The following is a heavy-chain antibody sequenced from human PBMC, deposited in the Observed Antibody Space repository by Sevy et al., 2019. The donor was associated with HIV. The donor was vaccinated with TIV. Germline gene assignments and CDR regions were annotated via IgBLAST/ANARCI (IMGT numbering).Heavy chain of an antibody. CDR3: ARDAGGGTTNSGLDV. CDR2: IFPNSGVT. V-gene: IGHV1-2*06. Sequence: ASVKVSCKASGYTFTDEYLHWVRQAPGQGLEWIGRIFPNSGVTKSAQRFRGRVTMTSDTSISTAYMELSGLRSDDTAVYYCARDAGGGTTNSGLDVWGQGTTVTVSS. D-gene: IGHD1-7*01. J-gene: IGHJ6*02. CDR1: GYTFTDEY.